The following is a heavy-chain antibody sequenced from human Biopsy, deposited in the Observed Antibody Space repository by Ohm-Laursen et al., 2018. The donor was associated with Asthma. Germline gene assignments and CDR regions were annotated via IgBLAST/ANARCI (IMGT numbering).Heavy chain of an antibody. CDR1: GLTFSDYW. D-gene: IGHD2-2*01. CDR3: ARDGVVPDAMYYHYYYGLDV. Sequence: GSLRLSCAAFGLTFSDYWMHWVRQAPGKGLEWVSRVKGDGGRTSYADSVKGRFTISRDNAKNTLYLQMNSLRVEDTAVYYCARDGVVPDAMYYHYYYGLDVWGQGTTVTVSS. CDR2: VKGDGGRT. J-gene: IGHJ6*02. V-gene: IGHV3-74*01.